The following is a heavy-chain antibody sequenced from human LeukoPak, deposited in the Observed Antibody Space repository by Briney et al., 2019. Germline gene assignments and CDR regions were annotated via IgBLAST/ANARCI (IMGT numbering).Heavy chain of an antibody. CDR1: VYTFTSYY. D-gene: IGHD4-17*01. Sequence: ASVKVSSKASVYTFTSYYMHWVRQAPGQGLEWMGIINPSGGSTSYAQKFQGRVTMTRDTSTSTVYMELSSLRSEDTAVYYCARAYGDYNWFDHWGQGTLVTVSS. CDR3: ARAYGDYNWFDH. V-gene: IGHV1-46*01. J-gene: IGHJ5*02. CDR2: INPSGGST.